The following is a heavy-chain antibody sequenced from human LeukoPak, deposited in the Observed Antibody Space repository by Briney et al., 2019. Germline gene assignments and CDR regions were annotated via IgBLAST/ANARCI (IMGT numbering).Heavy chain of an antibody. D-gene: IGHD1-26*01. J-gene: IGHJ3*02. V-gene: IGHV1-2*02. CDR2: INPNSGGT. CDR3: ARNRVGATHWDAFDI. Sequence: GASVKVSCKASGYTFTGYYMHWVRQAPGQGLEWMGWINPNSGGTNYAQKFQGRVTTTRDTSISTAYMELSRLRSGDTAVYYCARNRVGATHWDAFDIWGQGTMVTVSS. CDR1: GYTFTGYY.